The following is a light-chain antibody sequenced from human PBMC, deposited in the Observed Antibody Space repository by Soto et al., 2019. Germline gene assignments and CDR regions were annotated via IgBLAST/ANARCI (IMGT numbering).Light chain of an antibody. CDR3: QQYRDNWT. V-gene: IGKV1-5*03. CDR2: KTS. J-gene: IGKJ1*01. CDR1: QSISSW. Sequence: DIQMTQSPSTLSESVGDRVTITCRASQSISSWLAGYKKKPGTAPKLLIYKTSTLPSGVPSRFSGSGSGTEFTLTISSLQPADSATYFCQQYRDNWTFGQGTKVEMK.